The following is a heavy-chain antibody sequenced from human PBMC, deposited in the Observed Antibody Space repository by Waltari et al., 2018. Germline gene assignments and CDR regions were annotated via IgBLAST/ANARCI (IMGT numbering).Heavy chain of an antibody. CDR2: INSDGTNT. CDR1: GFPLRSHW. V-gene: IGHV3-74*01. D-gene: IGHD3-22*01. CDR3: ARGLSSGIADY. Sequence: EVQLVESGGGLVQPGGSLRLSCVAPGFPLRSHWMHWVRQAPGKGLVWLARINSDGTNTRYADSVKGRFTISRDNAKNTLYMQMNSLRAEDTAVYYCARGLSSGIADYWGQGTPVTVSS. J-gene: IGHJ4*02.